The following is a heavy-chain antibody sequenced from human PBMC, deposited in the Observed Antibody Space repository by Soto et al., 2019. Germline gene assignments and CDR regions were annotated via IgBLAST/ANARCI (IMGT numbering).Heavy chain of an antibody. CDR2: ISYSGST. D-gene: IGHD2-2*01. CDR1: GGSISSSSSS. Sequence: QLQLQESGPGLVKPSETLSLTCTVSGGSISSSSSSWGWIRQPPGKGLEWLGIISYSGSTYYSPALKSRVTISVDASKNLFSLKLSSVTAADTAAYYCARTYVTDVVVVPASKDYMDVWGKGTTVTVSS. CDR3: ARTYVTDVVVVPASKDYMDV. V-gene: IGHV4-39*01. J-gene: IGHJ6*03.